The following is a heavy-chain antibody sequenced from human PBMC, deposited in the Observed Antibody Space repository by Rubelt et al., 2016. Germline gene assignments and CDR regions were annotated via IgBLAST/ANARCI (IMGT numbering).Heavy chain of an antibody. D-gene: IGHD4-11*01. Sequence: NWVRQAPGKGLEWVSSISSSSSYIYYADSVKGRFTISRDNAKNSLYLQMNSLRAEDTAVYYCARVRTQDYSNLWGVEDYWGQGTLVTVSS. J-gene: IGHJ4*02. CDR3: ARVRTQDYSNLWGVEDY. V-gene: IGHV3-21*01. CDR2: ISSSSSYI.